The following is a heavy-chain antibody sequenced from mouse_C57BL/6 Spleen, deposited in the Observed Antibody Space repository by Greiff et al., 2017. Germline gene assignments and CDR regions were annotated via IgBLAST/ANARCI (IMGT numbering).Heavy chain of an antibody. Sequence: VQLQQSGPELVKPGASVKISCKASGYAFSSSWMNWVKQRPGKGLEWIGRIYPGDGDTNYNGKFKGKATLTADKSSSTAYMQLSSLTSEDSAVXFCARRAYYDYDFDVWGTGTTVTVSS. D-gene: IGHD2-4*01. V-gene: IGHV1-82*01. CDR2: IYPGDGDT. CDR1: GYAFSSSW. CDR3: ARRAYYDYDFDV. J-gene: IGHJ1*03.